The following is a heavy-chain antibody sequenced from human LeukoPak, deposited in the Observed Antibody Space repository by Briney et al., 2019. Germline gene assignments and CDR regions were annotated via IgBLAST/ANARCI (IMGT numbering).Heavy chain of an antibody. J-gene: IGHJ5*02. V-gene: IGHV3-74*01. D-gene: IGHD1-26*01. CDR1: GFTFSSYW. CDR2: INSDGSST. Sequence: GGSLRLSRAASGFTFSSYWMHWVRQAPGKGLVWVSRINSDGSSTSYADSVKGRFTISRDNAKNTLYLQMNSLRAEDTAVYYCAREGGIVGAFDPWGQGTLVTVSS. CDR3: AREGGIVGAFDP.